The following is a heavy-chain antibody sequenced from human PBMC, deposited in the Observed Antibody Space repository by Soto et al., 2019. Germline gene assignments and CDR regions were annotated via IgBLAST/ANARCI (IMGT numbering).Heavy chain of an antibody. Sequence: GASVKVSCKASGYTFTKYDINWVRQATGQGLEWMGWMNPNSGNTGYAQEFQGRVTMTRNTSISTAYMELSSLRSEDTAVYYCARAGSRGSRSYYDLNYYYYYYMDVWGKGTTVTVSS. D-gene: IGHD3-10*01. CDR2: MNPNSGNT. CDR3: ARAGSRGSRSYYDLNYYYYYYMDV. J-gene: IGHJ6*03. V-gene: IGHV1-8*01. CDR1: GYTFTKYD.